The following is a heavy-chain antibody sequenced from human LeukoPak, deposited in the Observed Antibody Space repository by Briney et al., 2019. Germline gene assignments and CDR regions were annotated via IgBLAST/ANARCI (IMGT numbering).Heavy chain of an antibody. V-gene: IGHV3-53*01. CDR1: GFTVSSNY. D-gene: IGHD3-10*01. Sequence: GGSLRLSCAASGFTVSSNYMTWVRQAPGKGLEWVSLIYSGGATYYADSVKGRFTISRDNSKNTLYLQMNSLRAEDTDVYYCSRGLYASGSCNFDYWGQGTLVTVSS. J-gene: IGHJ4*02. CDR3: SRGLYASGSCNFDY. CDR2: IYSGGAT.